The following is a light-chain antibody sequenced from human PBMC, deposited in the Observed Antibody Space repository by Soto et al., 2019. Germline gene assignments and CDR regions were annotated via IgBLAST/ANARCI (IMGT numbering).Light chain of an antibody. CDR1: QSISNS. J-gene: IGKJ4*01. CDR2: DSS. V-gene: IGKV3-11*01. CDR3: QQRNSWPPPT. Sequence: EIELTQSPATLSLSLGERATLSCRASQSISNSLAWYQEKPGQAPRLLIYDSSNIATGIPTRLSGSGSGTDFNLTITSLELEDFAFEYCQQRNSWPPPTFGGGTRVEI.